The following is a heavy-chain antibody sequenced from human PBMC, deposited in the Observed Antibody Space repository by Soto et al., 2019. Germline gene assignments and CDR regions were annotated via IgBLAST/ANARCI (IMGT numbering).Heavy chain of an antibody. Sequence: PGGSLRLSCAASGFTFSSYGMHWVRQAPGKGLEWVAVIWYDGSNKYYADSVKGRFTISRDNSKNTLYLQMNSLRAEDTAVYYCARDPGYYGSGIPVGYFDYWGQGTMVTVSS. V-gene: IGHV3-33*01. CDR2: IWYDGSNK. J-gene: IGHJ4*02. D-gene: IGHD3-10*01. CDR1: GFTFSSYG. CDR3: ARDPGYYGSGIPVGYFDY.